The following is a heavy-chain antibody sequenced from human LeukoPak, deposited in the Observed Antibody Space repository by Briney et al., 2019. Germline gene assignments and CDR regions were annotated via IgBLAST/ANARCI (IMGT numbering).Heavy chain of an antibody. J-gene: IGHJ3*01. V-gene: IGHV4-30-4*08. Sequence: PSETLSLTCTVSGGSISSGDYYWSWIRQPPGKGLEWIGYIYYSGSTYYNPSLKSRVTISVDTSKSQFSLKLSSVTAADTAVYYCARDLVVIATKYAPTLWGQGTMVTVSS. D-gene: IGHD2-21*01. CDR3: ARDLVVIATKYAPTL. CDR2: IYYSGST. CDR1: GGSISSGDYY.